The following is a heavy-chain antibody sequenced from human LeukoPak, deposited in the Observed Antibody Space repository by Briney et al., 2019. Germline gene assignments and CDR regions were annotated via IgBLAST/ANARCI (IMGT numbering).Heavy chain of an antibody. D-gene: IGHD2-21*02. CDR3: AKDKEIVVVTGSLDY. V-gene: IGHV3-9*01. CDR2: ISWNSGSI. Sequence: GGFLRLSCAASGFTFDDYAMHWVRQAPGKGLEWVSGISWNSGSIGYADSVKGRFTISRDNAKNSLYLQMNSLRAEDTALYYCAKDKEIVVVTGSLDYWGQGTLVTVSS. CDR1: GFTFDDYA. J-gene: IGHJ4*02.